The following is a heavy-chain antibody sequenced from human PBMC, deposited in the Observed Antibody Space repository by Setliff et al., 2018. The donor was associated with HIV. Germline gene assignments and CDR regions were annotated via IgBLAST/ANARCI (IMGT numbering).Heavy chain of an antibody. CDR1: GYSISSGYY. J-gene: IGHJ4*02. CDR3: ATYSSSWPDY. Sequence: PSETLSLTCAVSGYSISSGYYWGWIRQPPGKGLEWIGSIYHSGSTYYNPSLKSRVTISVDTSKNQFSLKLSSVTAADTSVYYCATYSSSWPDYWGQGTLVTVSS. D-gene: IGHD6-13*01. CDR2: IYHSGST. V-gene: IGHV4-38-2*01.